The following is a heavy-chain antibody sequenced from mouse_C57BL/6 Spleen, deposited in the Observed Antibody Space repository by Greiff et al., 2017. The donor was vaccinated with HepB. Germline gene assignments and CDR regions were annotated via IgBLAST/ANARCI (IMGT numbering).Heavy chain of an antibody. CDR1: GFTFSDYY. CDR3: ARLGIYYDYDAMDY. J-gene: IGHJ4*01. CDR2: ISNGGGST. V-gene: IGHV5-12*01. D-gene: IGHD2-1*01. Sequence: DVKLVESGGGLVQPGGSLKLSCAASGFTFSDYYMYWVRQTPEKRLEWVAYISNGGGSTYYPDTVKGRFTISRDNAKNTLYLQMSRLKSEDTAMYYCARLGIYYDYDAMDYWGQGTSVTVSS.